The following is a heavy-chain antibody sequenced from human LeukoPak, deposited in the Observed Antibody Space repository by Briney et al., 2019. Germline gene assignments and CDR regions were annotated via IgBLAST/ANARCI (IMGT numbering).Heavy chain of an antibody. V-gene: IGHV1-69*06. Sequence: SVKVSCKASGGTFSSYAISWVRQAPGQGLEWMGGIIPIFGTANYAQKFQGRVTITADKSTSTAYMELSSLRSEDTAVYYCARGYNWNYDLNGFDYWGQGTLVTVSS. CDR3: ARGYNWNYDLNGFDY. D-gene: IGHD1-7*01. J-gene: IGHJ4*02. CDR1: GGTFSSYA. CDR2: IIPIFGTA.